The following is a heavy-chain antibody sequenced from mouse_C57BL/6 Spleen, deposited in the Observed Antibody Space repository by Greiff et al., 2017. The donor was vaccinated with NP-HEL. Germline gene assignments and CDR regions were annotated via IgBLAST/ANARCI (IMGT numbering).Heavy chain of an antibody. Sequence: DVKLQESGPGLVKPSQSLSLTCSVTGYSITSGYYWNWIRQFPGNKLEWMGYISYDGSNNYNPSLKNRISITRDTSKNQFFLKLNSVTTEDTATYYCARDPDYYGSSLYWYFDVWGTGTTVTVSS. CDR3: ARDPDYYGSSLYWYFDV. D-gene: IGHD1-1*01. CDR2: ISYDGSN. CDR1: GYSITSGYY. V-gene: IGHV3-6*01. J-gene: IGHJ1*03.